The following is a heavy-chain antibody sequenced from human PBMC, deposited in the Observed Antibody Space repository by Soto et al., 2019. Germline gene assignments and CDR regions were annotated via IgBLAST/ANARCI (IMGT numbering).Heavy chain of an antibody. CDR1: GYTFTSYG. J-gene: IGHJ6*03. CDR3: ARVGMIFGVASYYYYYYMDV. Sequence: QVPLVQSGAEVKKPGASVKVSCKASGYTFTSYGISWVRQAPGQGLEWMGWISAYNGNTNYAQKLQGRVTMTTDTSTSTAYMELRSLRSHDTAVYYCARVGMIFGVASYYYYYYMDVWGKGTTVTVSS. V-gene: IGHV1-18*01. CDR2: ISAYNGNT. D-gene: IGHD3-3*01.